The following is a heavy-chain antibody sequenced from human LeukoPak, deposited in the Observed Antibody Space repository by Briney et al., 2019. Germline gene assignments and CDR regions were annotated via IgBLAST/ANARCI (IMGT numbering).Heavy chain of an antibody. CDR1: GFTFSTYN. Sequence: GGSLRLACAASGFTFSTYNMNWVRQAPGKGLEWVSSITSSSSYIYYADSVKGRFTISRDNAKNSLYLQMNSLRAEDTAVYYCARDPYSGRYGAYYYYYMDVWGKGTTVTISS. CDR2: ITSSSSYI. D-gene: IGHD1-26*01. CDR3: ARDPYSGRYGAYYYYYMDV. J-gene: IGHJ6*03. V-gene: IGHV3-21*01.